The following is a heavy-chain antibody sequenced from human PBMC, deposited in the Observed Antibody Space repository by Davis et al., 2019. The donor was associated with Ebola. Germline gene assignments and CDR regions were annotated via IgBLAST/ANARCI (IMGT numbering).Heavy chain of an antibody. Sequence: GESLKISCAASGFTFSGSAMHWVRQAPGKGLEWVANIKSDGSEKNLMDAVKGRFTISRDNTKNSLYLQMNSLRDEDTAVYYCARNRGHQQFDYWGQGTLVTVSS. CDR2: IKSDGSEK. D-gene: IGHD1/OR15-1a*01. CDR3: ARNRGHQQFDY. V-gene: IGHV3-7*03. CDR1: GFTFSGSA. J-gene: IGHJ4*02.